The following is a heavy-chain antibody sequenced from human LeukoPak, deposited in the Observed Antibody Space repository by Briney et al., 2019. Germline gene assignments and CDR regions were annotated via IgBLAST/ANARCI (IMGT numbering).Heavy chain of an antibody. CDR2: IYYSGST. J-gene: IGHJ4*02. CDR3: ARADLDY. Sequence: SETLSLTCTVSGGSISSSSYYWGWIRQPPGKGLEWIGSIYYSGSTYYNPSLKSRVTMSVDTSKNQFSLKLSSVTAADTAVYYCARADLDYWGQGTLVTVSS. CDR1: GGSISSSSYY. V-gene: IGHV4-39*07.